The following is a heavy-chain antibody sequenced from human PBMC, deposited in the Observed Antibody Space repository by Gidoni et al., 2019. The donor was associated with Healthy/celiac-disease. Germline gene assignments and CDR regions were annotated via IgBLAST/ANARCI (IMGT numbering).Heavy chain of an antibody. Sequence: EVQLVESGGGLVQPGGSLKLSCAASGFTFSGSAMHWVRQASGKGLEGVGRIRSKANSYATAYAASVKGRFTISRDDSKNTAYLQMNSLKTEDTAVYYCTTPAVAKINYYYYGMDVWGQGTTVTVSS. CDR3: TTPAVAKINYYYYGMDV. CDR2: IRSKANSYAT. V-gene: IGHV3-73*02. CDR1: GFTFSGSA. J-gene: IGHJ6*02. D-gene: IGHD6-19*01.